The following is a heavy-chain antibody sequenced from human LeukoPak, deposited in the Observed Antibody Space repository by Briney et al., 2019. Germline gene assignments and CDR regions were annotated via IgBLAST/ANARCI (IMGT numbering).Heavy chain of an antibody. J-gene: IGHJ4*02. CDR3: ARVMSTQLVDY. V-gene: IGHV4-39*07. Sequence: SETLSLTCTVSGDSVSSSNYYWAWIRQPPGKGLEWIGNIYYSGSTYYNPSLKSRVTISVDTSKNQFSLKLSSVTAADTAVYYCARVMSTQLVDYWGQGTLVTVSS. CDR1: GDSVSSSNYY. D-gene: IGHD6-13*01. CDR2: IYYSGST.